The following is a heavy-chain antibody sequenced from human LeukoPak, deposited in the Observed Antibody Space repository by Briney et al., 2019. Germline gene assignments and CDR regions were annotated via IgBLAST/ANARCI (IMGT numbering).Heavy chain of an antibody. J-gene: IGHJ4*02. Sequence: PGGSLRLSCTASGFTFGDYGMSWVRQAPGKGLVWVSRIIIDGSSISYADSAKGRFTISRDNAKNTLYLQMNSLRAEDTAVYYCAAVGATRAYFDYWGQGTLVTVSS. CDR1: GFTFGDYG. CDR2: IIIDGSSI. V-gene: IGHV3-74*01. D-gene: IGHD1-26*01. CDR3: AAVGATRAYFDY.